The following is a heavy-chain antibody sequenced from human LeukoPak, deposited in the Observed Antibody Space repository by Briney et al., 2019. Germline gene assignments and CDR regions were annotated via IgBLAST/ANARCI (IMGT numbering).Heavy chain of an antibody. CDR2: IRVSDGDT. V-gene: IGHV1-18*01. J-gene: IGHJ4*02. CDR3: ARSGFSFGYHYFDL. Sequence: GASVKVSCKASGYTFTNYGFHWVRQAPGQGPEWMGWIRVSDGDTKYTQKFQGRVTLTRDTSANTACMDLWSLRSDDTAVYFCARSGFSFGYHYFDLWGQGTLVTVSS. CDR1: GYTFTNYG. D-gene: IGHD5-18*01.